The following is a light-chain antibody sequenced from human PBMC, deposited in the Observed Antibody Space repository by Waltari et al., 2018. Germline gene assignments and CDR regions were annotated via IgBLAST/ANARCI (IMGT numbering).Light chain of an antibody. J-gene: IGKJ1*01. CDR2: WSS. Sequence: DIVMTQSPDSLAVSLGERATINCKSSQNLLYSSNNKNFLGWYQLKPGQPPKLLMHWSSTRESRVPDRFSGSGSETDFTLTISSLQAEDVAVYYCQQYYSSPPTFGQGTRVEI. CDR3: QQYYSSPPT. V-gene: IGKV4-1*01. CDR1: QNLLYSSNNKNF.